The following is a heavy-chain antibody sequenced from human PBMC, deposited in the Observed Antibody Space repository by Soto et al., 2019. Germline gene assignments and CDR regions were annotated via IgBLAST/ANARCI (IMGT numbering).Heavy chain of an antibody. CDR1: GASISSYY. Sequence: QVQLQESGPGLVKPSETLSLTCTVSGASISSYYWSWIRQPPGKGLEWIGYIYYSGSSNYNPSLKSRVTMSVDTSNNQFSLKLTSVTAADTAVYYCARYNCTSTTCYYFDYWGQGILVTVSS. CDR2: IYYSGSS. J-gene: IGHJ4*02. CDR3: ARYNCTSTTCYYFDY. V-gene: IGHV4-59*01. D-gene: IGHD2-2*01.